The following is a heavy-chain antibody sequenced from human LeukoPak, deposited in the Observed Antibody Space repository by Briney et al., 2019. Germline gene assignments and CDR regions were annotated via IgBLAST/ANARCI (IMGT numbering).Heavy chain of an antibody. V-gene: IGHV3-33*01. CDR2: IWYDGSNK. J-gene: IGHJ6*04. CDR1: GFTFSSYG. D-gene: IGHD5-18*01. CDR3: ARDPGQLDYYYGMDV. Sequence: GRSLRLSCAASGFTFSSYGMHWVRLAPGKGLEWVAVIWYDGSNKYYADSVKRRFTISRDNSKNTLYLQMNSLRAEDTAVYYCARDPGQLDYYYGMDVWGKGTTVTVSS.